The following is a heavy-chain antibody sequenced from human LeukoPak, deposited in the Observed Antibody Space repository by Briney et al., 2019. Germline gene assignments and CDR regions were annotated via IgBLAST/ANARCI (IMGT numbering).Heavy chain of an antibody. J-gene: IGHJ4*02. D-gene: IGHD5-18*01. CDR2: IYHSGCT. CDR3: ARQSSYGSQYYFDY. Sequence: SQTLSLTCAVSRGSISSGGYTWSWIPQPPGKGLEWIVNIYHSGCTYYNPSLKSRVSISVDRSKNQFSLKLSSVTAAATAVYYCARQSSYGSQYYFDYWGQGTLVTVSS. V-gene: IGHV4-30-2*01. CDR1: RGSISSGGYT.